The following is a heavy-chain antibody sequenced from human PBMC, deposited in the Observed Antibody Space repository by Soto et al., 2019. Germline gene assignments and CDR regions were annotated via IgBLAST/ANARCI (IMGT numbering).Heavy chain of an antibody. CDR3: ARGSDDYGDYGGYY. CDR1: GGTFSSYA. V-gene: IGHV1-69*01. J-gene: IGHJ4*02. Sequence: QVQLVQSGAEVKKPGSSVKVSCKASGGTFSSYAISWVRQAPGQGIEWMGGIIPIFGTANYAQKFQGRVTITADESTSTDYMELSILRSEDTAVYYCARGSDDYGDYGGYYWGQGTLVTVSS. D-gene: IGHD4-17*01. CDR2: IIPIFGTA.